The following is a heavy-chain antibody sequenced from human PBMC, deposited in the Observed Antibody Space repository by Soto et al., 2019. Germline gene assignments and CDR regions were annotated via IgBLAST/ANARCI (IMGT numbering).Heavy chain of an antibody. J-gene: IGHJ5*02. CDR3: ARDRRLTGTTGTPRFDP. CDR1: GYTFTSYG. V-gene: IGHV1-18*01. Sequence: GASVKVSCEASGYTFTSYGISRVRQAPGQGLEWMGWISAYNGNTNYAQKLQGRVTMTTDTSTSTAYMELRSLRFDDTAVYYCARDRRLTGTTGTPRFDPWGQGTLVTVS. D-gene: IGHD1-7*01. CDR2: ISAYNGNT.